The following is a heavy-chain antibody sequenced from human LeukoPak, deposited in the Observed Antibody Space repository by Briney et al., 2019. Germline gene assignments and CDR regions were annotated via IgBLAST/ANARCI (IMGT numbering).Heavy chain of an antibody. V-gene: IGHV3-20*04. D-gene: IGHD5-12*01. CDR1: GFTFDDYG. Sequence: GGSLRLSCAASGFTFDDYGMSWVRQAPGKGLEWVSGINWNGGSTGYADSVKGRFTISRDNAKNSLYLQMNSLRAEDTAVYYCARDRVGVSAYDSLFDYWGQGTLVTVSS. CDR3: ARDRVGVSAYDSLFDY. J-gene: IGHJ4*02. CDR2: INWNGGST.